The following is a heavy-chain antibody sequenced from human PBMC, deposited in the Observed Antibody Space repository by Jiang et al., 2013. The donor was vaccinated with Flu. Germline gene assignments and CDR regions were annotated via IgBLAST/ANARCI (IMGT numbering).Heavy chain of an antibody. J-gene: IGHJ4*02. D-gene: IGHD3-22*01. CDR2: IYSGGST. Sequence: QLVESGGGLVQPGGSLRLSCAASGFTVSSNYMSWVRQAPGKGLEWVSVIYSGGSTYYADSVKGRFTISRDNSKNTLYLQMNSLRAEDTAVYYCARADSSGYYPLPEDYWGQGTLVTVSS. CDR3: ARADSSGYYPLPEDY. V-gene: IGHV3-66*01. CDR1: GFTVSSNY.